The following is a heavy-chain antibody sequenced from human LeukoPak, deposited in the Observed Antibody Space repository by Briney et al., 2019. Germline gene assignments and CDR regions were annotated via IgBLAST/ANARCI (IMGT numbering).Heavy chain of an antibody. CDR1: GFNFGDYA. Sequence: GGSLRLSCRTSGFNFGDYAMSWFRQAPGKGLEWVGFIRKRAYGGIIDYAASVKGRFTISRDDSKSIVYLQMNSLKTEDTAVYFCVREWSQIYYITLDYWGQGTLVTVSS. V-gene: IGHV3-49*03. CDR3: VREWSQIYYITLDY. D-gene: IGHD3-10*01. J-gene: IGHJ4*02. CDR2: IRKRAYGGII.